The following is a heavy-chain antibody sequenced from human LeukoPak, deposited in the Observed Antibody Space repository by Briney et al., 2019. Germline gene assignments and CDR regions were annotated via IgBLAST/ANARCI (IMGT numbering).Heavy chain of an antibody. V-gene: IGHV1-2*02. J-gene: IGHJ4*02. CDR2: INPNSGGT. CDR3: ARDQNIVVVPAAISFDY. D-gene: IGHD2-2*01. Sequence: GSSVKVSCKASGYTFTGYYMHWVRQAPGQGLEWMGWINPNSGGTNYAQKFQGRVTMTRDTSISTAYMELSRLRSDDTAVYYCARDQNIVVVPAAISFDYWGQGTLVTVSS. CDR1: GYTFTGYY.